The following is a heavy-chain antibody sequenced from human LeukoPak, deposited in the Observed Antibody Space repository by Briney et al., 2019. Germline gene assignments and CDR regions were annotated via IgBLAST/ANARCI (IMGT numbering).Heavy chain of an antibody. CDR3: ARAADRWTYYDFWSGPNPFDP. V-gene: IGHV3-21*01. J-gene: IGHJ5*02. Sequence: PGGSLRLSCAASGFTFSSYAMEWVRQAPGKGLEWVSSITGSSDSIYYADSVKGRFTISRDNSKNTLYLQMNSLRAEDTAVYYCARAADRWTYYDFWSGPNPFDPWGQGTLVTVSS. CDR2: ITGSSDSI. D-gene: IGHD3-3*01. CDR1: GFTFSSYA.